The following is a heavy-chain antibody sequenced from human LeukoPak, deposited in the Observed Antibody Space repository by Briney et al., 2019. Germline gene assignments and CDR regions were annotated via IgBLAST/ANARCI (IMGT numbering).Heavy chain of an antibody. CDR3: ARGRTDYYDSSGSSHQGLDY. V-gene: IGHV4-30-4*01. Sequence: PSQTLSPTCTVSGGSTSSGDYYWSWIRQPPGKGLEWIGYIYYSGSTYYNPSLKSRVTISVDTSKNQFSLKLSSVTAADTAVYYCARGRTDYYDSSGSSHQGLDYWGQGTLVTVSS. D-gene: IGHD3-22*01. CDR1: GGSTSSGDYY. CDR2: IYYSGST. J-gene: IGHJ4*02.